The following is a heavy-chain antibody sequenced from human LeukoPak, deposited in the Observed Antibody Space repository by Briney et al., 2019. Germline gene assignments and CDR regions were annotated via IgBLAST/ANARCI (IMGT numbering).Heavy chain of an antibody. Sequence: ASVKVSCKASGYTFTSYYMHWVRQAPGQGLEWMGIINPSGGSTSYAQKFQGRVTMTRDTSTSTVYMELSSLRSEDTAVYYCARGGYSGSYFTLYYFDYWGQGTLVTVSS. J-gene: IGHJ4*02. CDR2: INPSGGST. D-gene: IGHD1-26*01. V-gene: IGHV1-46*01. CDR1: GYTFTSYY. CDR3: ARGGYSGSYFTLYYFDY.